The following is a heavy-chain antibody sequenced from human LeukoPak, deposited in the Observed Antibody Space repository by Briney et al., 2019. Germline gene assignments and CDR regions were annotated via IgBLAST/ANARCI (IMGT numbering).Heavy chain of an antibody. CDR3: ARAGFTFSDYFGSFFDY. CDR2: ISSSSSTI. J-gene: IGHJ4*02. V-gene: IGHV3-48*01. Sequence: PGGSLRLSCAASGFTFSSYSMNWVRQAPGKGLEWVSHISSSSSTIYYADSVKGRFTISRDNAKNSLYLQMNSLRAEDTAVYYCARAGFTFSDYFGSFFDYWGQGTLVTVPS. D-gene: IGHD3-10*01. CDR1: GFTFSSYS.